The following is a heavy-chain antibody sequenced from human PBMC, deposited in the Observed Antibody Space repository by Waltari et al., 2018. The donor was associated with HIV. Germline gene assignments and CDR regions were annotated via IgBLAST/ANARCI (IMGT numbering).Heavy chain of an antibody. V-gene: IGHV3-23*01. D-gene: IGHD2-15*01. Sequence: EVQLLESVGGLVQSGGSLIVSCAASGFTFCSYPMSWVRQAPGEGLEWVSGISGGGESTYYADSVKGRFTISRDNSKNTLYLQMNSLRAEDTAVYYCANSLGRIVDYWGQGTLVTVSS. CDR2: ISGGGEST. CDR3: ANSLGRIVDY. J-gene: IGHJ4*02. CDR1: GFTFCSYP.